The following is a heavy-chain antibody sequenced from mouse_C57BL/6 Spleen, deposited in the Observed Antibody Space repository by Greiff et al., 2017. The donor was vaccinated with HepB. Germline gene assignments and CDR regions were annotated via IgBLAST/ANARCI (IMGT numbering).Heavy chain of an antibody. D-gene: IGHD1-2*01. V-gene: IGHV1-69*01. CDR2: IDPSDSYT. Sequence: VQLQQPGAELVMPGASVKLSCKASGSTFTSYWMHWVKQRPGQGLEWIGEIDPSDSYTNYNQKFKGKSTLTVDKSSSTAYMQLSSLTSEDSAVYYCARDITTGYIDVWGTGTTVTVSS. CDR3: ARDITTGYIDV. CDR1: GSTFTSYW. J-gene: IGHJ1*03.